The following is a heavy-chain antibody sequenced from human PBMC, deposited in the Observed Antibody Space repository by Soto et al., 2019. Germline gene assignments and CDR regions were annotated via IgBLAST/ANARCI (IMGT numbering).Heavy chain of an antibody. J-gene: IGHJ6*02. V-gene: IGHV1-69*13. CDR2: IIPIFGTA. D-gene: IGHD6-6*01. Sequence: SVKVSGKASGGTFSSYAISWVRQAPGQGLEWMGGIIPIFGTANYAQKFQGRVTITADESTSTAYMELSSLRSEETAVYYCARDRWYSSSSAYYYYGMDVWGQGTTVTAP. CDR3: ARDRWYSSSSAYYYYGMDV. CDR1: GGTFSSYA.